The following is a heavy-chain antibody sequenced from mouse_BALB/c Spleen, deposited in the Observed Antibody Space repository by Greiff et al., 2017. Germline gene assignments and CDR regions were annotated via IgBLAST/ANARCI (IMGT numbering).Heavy chain of an antibody. Sequence: EVKLVESGGGLVKPGGSLKLSCAASGFTFSDYYMYWVRQTPEKRLEWVATFSDGGSYTYYPDSVKGRFTISRDNAKNNLYLQMSSLKSEDTAMYYCAREGETGPFAYWGQGTLVTVSA. CDR3: AREGETGPFAY. D-gene: IGHD4-1*01. J-gene: IGHJ3*01. CDR1: GFTFSDYY. CDR2: FSDGGSYT. V-gene: IGHV5-4*02.